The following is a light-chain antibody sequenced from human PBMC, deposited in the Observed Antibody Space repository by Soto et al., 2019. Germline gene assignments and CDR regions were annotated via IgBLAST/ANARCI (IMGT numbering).Light chain of an antibody. V-gene: IGKV2-28*01. J-gene: IGKJ4*01. CDR2: LGS. CDR3: MQALQTPFT. Sequence: IVMTQSPLSLPVTPGERASISCRSSQSLLHSNGYNYLDWYLXKQGQSPQLXIYLGSNRASGVPDRFSGSGSGTDFTMQTSRVEAEDVGVYYGMQALQTPFTFGGGTKVDIK. CDR1: QSLLHSNGYNY.